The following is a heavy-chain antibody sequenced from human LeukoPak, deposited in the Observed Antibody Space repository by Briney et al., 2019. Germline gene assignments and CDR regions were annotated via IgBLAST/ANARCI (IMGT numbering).Heavy chain of an antibody. CDR3: ATQARRVAARPGDYYYYYMDV. Sequence: SQTLSLTCAVSGGSISSGGYSWSWIRQPPGKGLEWIGYIYHSGSTYYNPSLKSRVTISVDTSKNQFSLKLSSVTAADTAVYYCATQARRVAARPGDYYYYYMDVWGKGTTVTVSS. J-gene: IGHJ6*03. V-gene: IGHV4-30-2*02. CDR2: IYHSGST. D-gene: IGHD6-6*01. CDR1: GGSISSGGYS.